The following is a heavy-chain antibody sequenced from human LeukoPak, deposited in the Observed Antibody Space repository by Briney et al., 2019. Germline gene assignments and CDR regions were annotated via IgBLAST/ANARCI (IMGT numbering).Heavy chain of an antibody. D-gene: IGHD2-21*01. CDR2: IYYSGST. Sequence: SETLSLTCTVSGGSISSYYWSWIRQPPGKGLEWVGYIYYSGSTNYNPSLKSRVTISVDTSKNQFSLKLSSVTAADTAVYYCARGEGIPDYWGQGTLVTVSS. CDR3: ARGEGIPDY. CDR1: GGSISSYY. V-gene: IGHV4-59*01. J-gene: IGHJ4*02.